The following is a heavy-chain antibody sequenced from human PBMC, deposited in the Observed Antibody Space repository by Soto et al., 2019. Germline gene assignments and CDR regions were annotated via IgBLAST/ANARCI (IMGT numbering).Heavy chain of an antibody. D-gene: IGHD3-22*01. Sequence: ASVKVSCKVSGYTLTELSMHWVRQAPGKGLEWMGGFDPEDGETIYAQKFQGRVTMTEDTSTDTASMELSSLRSEDTAVYYCALPRNYASSGHDAFDIWGQGTMVTVSS. CDR2: FDPEDGET. CDR3: ALPRNYASSGHDAFDI. V-gene: IGHV1-24*01. J-gene: IGHJ3*02. CDR1: GYTLTELS.